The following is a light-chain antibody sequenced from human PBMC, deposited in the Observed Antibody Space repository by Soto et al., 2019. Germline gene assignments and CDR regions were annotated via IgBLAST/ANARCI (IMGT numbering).Light chain of an antibody. CDR3: QQYSRLPYT. V-gene: IGKV1-5*01. J-gene: IGKJ2*01. CDR2: DAS. CDR1: QSTSTW. Sequence: DIQMTQSPSTLSASMGDRVTITCRASQSTSTWLAWYQQKPGKAPNLLIYDASRLKSGVPSRFSGSGSGTEFTLTINSLQPDDFAAYYCQQYSRLPYTFGQGTKVDIK.